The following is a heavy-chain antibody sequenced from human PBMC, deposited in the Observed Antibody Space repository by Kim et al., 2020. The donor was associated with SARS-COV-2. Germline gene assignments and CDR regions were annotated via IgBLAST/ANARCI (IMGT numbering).Heavy chain of an antibody. CDR1: GGSISNYY. Sequence: SETLSLTCTVSGGSISNYYWSWIRQPPGTGLEWIGYIYYSGSTKYNPSLKSRVTMSVDPSKSQFALNLSSVTAADTAVYYCAGRGYCSSTSCYIFDYWGQGILVTVSS. D-gene: IGHD2-2*02. V-gene: IGHV4-59*08. J-gene: IGHJ4*02. CDR2: IYYSGST. CDR3: AGRGYCSSTSCYIFDY.